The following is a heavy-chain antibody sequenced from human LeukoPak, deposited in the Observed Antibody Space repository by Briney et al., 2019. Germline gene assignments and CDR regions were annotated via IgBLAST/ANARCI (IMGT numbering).Heavy chain of an antibody. CDR1: GSSISSGYY. CDR2: VYHSGST. J-gene: IGHJ3*02. V-gene: IGHV4-38-2*01. Sequence: SETLSLTCAVSGSSISSGYYWGWIRQPPGKGLEWIGSVYHSGSTYYNPSLKSRVTMSVDTSKNQFSLKLSSVTAADTAVYYCARHQWELGAFDIWGQGTMVTVFS. CDR3: ARHQWELGAFDI. D-gene: IGHD1-26*01.